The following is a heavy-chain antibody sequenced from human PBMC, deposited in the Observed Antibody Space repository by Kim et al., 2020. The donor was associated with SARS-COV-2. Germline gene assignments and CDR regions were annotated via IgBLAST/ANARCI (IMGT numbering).Heavy chain of an antibody. D-gene: IGHD3-22*01. V-gene: IGHV1-69*13. Sequence: ASVKVSCKASGGTFSSYAISWVRQAPGQGLEWMGGIIPIFGTANYAQKFQGRVTITADESTSTAYMELSSLRSEDTAVYYCARGGYYDSSGYYYDYYYGMDVWGQGTTVTVSS. CDR1: GGTFSSYA. CDR3: ARGGYYDSSGYYYDYYYGMDV. J-gene: IGHJ6*02. CDR2: IIPIFGTA.